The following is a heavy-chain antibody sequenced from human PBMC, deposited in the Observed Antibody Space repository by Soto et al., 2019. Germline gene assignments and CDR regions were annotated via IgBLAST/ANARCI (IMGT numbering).Heavy chain of an antibody. J-gene: IGHJ5*02. Sequence: EVQLVESGGGLVQPGGSLRLSCAASGFTFSSYSMNWVRQAPGKGLEWVSYISSSSSTIYYADSVKGRFTISRDNAKNSLYLQMTSLRAEDTAVYYCARGEYTSGWYNRFDPWGQGTLVTVSS. CDR1: GFTFSSYS. CDR2: ISSSSSTI. V-gene: IGHV3-48*01. CDR3: ARGEYTSGWYNRFDP. D-gene: IGHD6-19*01.